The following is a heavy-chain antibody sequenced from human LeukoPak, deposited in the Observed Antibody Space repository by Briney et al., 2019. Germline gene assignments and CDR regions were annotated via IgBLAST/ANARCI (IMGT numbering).Heavy chain of an antibody. CDR3: AKAGYGSGSLIDY. CDR1: GGTFSSYA. V-gene: IGHV1-69*13. CDR2: IIPIFGTA. D-gene: IGHD3-10*01. J-gene: IGHJ4*02. Sequence: SVRVSCKASGGTFSSYAISWVRQAPGQGLEWMGGIIPIFGTANYAQKFQGRVTITADESTSTAYMELSSLRSEDTAVYYCAKAGYGSGSLIDYWGQGTLVTVSS.